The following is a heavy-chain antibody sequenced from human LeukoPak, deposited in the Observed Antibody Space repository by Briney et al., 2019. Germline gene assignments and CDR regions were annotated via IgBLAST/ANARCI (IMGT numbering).Heavy chain of an antibody. CDR2: IIPIFGTA. Sequence: ASVTVSCKASGGTFSSYAISWVRQAPGQGLEWMGGIIPIFGTANYAQKFQGRVTITADESTSTAYMELSSLRSEDTAVYYCARERRLPTVTTPYYFDYWGQGTLGTVSS. D-gene: IGHD4-17*01. J-gene: IGHJ4*02. CDR3: ARERRLPTVTTPYYFDY. V-gene: IGHV1-69*13. CDR1: GGTFSSYA.